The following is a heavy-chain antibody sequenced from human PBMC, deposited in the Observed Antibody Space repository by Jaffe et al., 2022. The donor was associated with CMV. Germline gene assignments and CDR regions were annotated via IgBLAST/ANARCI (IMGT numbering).Heavy chain of an antibody. CDR1: GGSISSSSYY. J-gene: IGHJ5*02. D-gene: IGHD2-21*02. CDR3: ACDHIVVVTARHPFVNWFDP. CDR2: IYYSGST. Sequence: QLQLQESGPGLVKPSETLSLTCTVSGGSISSSSYYWGWIRQPPGKGLEWIGSIYYSGSTYYNPSLKSRVTISVDTSKNQFSLKLSSVTAADTAVYYCACDHIVVVTARHPFVNWFDPWGQGTLVTVSS. V-gene: IGHV4-39*01.